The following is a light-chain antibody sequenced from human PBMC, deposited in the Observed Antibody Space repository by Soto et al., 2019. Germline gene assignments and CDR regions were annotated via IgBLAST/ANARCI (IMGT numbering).Light chain of an antibody. CDR1: QSLSSSS. V-gene: IGKV3-20*01. CDR3: QQYDTSPT. CDR2: DTS. Sequence: EIVLTQSPGTLSLSPGERATLSCRASQSLSSSSLAWYQQKPGQAPRLLIYDTSSRATGIPDRFSGSGSGTDFILTISRLEPEDFAVYHCQQYDTSPTFGQGTKVDIK. J-gene: IGKJ1*01.